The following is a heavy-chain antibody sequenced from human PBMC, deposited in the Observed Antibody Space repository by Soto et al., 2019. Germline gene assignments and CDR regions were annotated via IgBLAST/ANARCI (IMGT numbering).Heavy chain of an antibody. CDR3: ARSKWELLPPYYYYYGMDV. CDR2: IYYSGST. V-gene: IGHV4-59*01. D-gene: IGHD1-26*01. CDR1: DGSTSSYY. J-gene: IGHJ6*02. Sequence: SETLSLTCTISDGSTSSYYWSWIRQPPGKGLEWIGYIYYSGSTNYNPSLKSRVTISVDTSKNQFSLKLSSVTAADTAVYYCARSKWELLPPYYYYYGMDVWGQGTTVTVS.